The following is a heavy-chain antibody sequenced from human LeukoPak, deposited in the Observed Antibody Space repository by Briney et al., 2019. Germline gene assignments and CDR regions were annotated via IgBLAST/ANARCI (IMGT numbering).Heavy chain of an antibody. CDR3: ARSSGYYYDHGDY. D-gene: IGHD3-22*01. Sequence: PGGSLRLSCAASGFTFSSYWMSWVRQAPGKGLEWVANIKQDGSEKYYVDSVKGRFTISRDNAKNSLYLQMNSLRAEDTAVYYCARSSGYYYDHGDYWGQGTLVTVSS. V-gene: IGHV3-7*01. CDR2: IKQDGSEK. J-gene: IGHJ4*02. CDR1: GFTFSSYW.